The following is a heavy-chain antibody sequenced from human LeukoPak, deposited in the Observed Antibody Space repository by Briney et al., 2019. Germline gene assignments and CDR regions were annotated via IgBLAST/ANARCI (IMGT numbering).Heavy chain of an antibody. Sequence: PSETLSLTCTVSGGSISSYYWSWIRQPPGKGLEWIGYIYYSGGTNYNPSHKSRVTISVDTSKNQFSLKLSSVTAADTAVYYCARGSRWFDPWGQGTLVTVSS. CDR1: GGSISSYY. J-gene: IGHJ5*02. CDR3: ARGSRWFDP. V-gene: IGHV4-59*01. CDR2: IYYSGGT.